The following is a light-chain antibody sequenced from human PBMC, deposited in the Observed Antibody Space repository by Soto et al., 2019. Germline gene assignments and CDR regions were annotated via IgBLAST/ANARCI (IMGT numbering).Light chain of an antibody. CDR1: QSVSSY. Sequence: EIVLTQSPATLSLSPGERATLSCRASQSVSSYLAWYQQKPGQAPRLLIYDASNRATGIPARFSGSGSGTDFTLTIISLEPEDFAVYSCQQRSNWPPITFGQGTRLEIK. CDR2: DAS. J-gene: IGKJ5*01. V-gene: IGKV3-11*01. CDR3: QQRSNWPPIT.